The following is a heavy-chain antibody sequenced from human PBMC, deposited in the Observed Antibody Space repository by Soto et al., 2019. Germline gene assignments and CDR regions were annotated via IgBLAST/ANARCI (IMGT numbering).Heavy chain of an antibody. CDR2: ISGSGGST. Sequence: GGSLRLSCAASGFTFSSYAMSWARQAPGKGLEWVSAISGSGGSTYYADSVKGRFTISRDNSKNTLYLQMNSLRAEDTAVYYCAKRISYDSSGHRTYAEYFQHWGQGTLVTVSS. D-gene: IGHD3-22*01. CDR3: AKRISYDSSGHRTYAEYFQH. V-gene: IGHV3-23*01. J-gene: IGHJ1*01. CDR1: GFTFSSYA.